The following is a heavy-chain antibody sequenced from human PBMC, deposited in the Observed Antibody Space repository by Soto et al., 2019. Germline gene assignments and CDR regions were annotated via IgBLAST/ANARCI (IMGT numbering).Heavy chain of an antibody. CDR1: GGTFSSYA. CDR3: AREYSSGPFDY. CDR2: IIPIFGTA. D-gene: IGHD6-19*01. J-gene: IGHJ4*02. Sequence: SVKVSCTASGGTFSSYAISWVRQAPGQGLEWMGGIIPIFGTANYAQKFQGRVTITADESTSTAYMELSSLRSEDTAVYYRAREYSSGPFDYWGQGTLVTVSS. V-gene: IGHV1-69*13.